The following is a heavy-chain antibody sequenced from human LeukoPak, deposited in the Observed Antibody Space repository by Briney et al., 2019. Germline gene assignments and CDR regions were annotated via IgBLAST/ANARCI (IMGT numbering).Heavy chain of an antibody. J-gene: IGHJ4*02. V-gene: IGHV1-3*01. CDR1: GYTFTSYA. CDR3: ARDGSQSGSYSD. CDR2: INAGNGDT. D-gene: IGHD1-26*01. Sequence: GASVKVSCKASGYTFTSYAMHWVRQAPGERLEWMGWINAGNGDTKYSQKFQGRVTITRDTSASTAYMELSSLRSEDTAVYYCARDGSQSGSYSDWGQGTLVTVSS.